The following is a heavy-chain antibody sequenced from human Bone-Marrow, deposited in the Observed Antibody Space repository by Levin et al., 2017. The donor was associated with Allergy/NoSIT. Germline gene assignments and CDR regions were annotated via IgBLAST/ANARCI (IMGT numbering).Heavy chain of an antibody. Sequence: SETLSLTCAVYGGSFSGYYWSWIRQPPGKGLEWIGEINHSGSTNYNPSLKSRVTISVDTSKNQFSLKLSSVTAADTAVYYCARVTDSSRRNYYYYMDVWGKGTTVTVSS. CDR2: INHSGST. D-gene: IGHD6-13*01. CDR3: ARVTDSSRRNYYYYMDV. CDR1: GGSFSGYY. J-gene: IGHJ6*03. V-gene: IGHV4-34*01.